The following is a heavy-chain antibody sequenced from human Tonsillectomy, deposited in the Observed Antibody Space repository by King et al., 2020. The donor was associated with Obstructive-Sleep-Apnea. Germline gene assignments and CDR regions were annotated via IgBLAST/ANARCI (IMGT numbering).Heavy chain of an antibody. D-gene: IGHD1-14*01. J-gene: IGHJ2*01. CDR1: GFSFSSYG. CDR3: AKDLTTAPDDFDL. V-gene: IGHV3-30*02. CDR2: IRYDGYDE. Sequence: VQLVESGGGVVQPGGSLRLSCEASGFSFSSYGVHWVRQAPGKGLEWVTFIRYDGYDEYYADSVKGRFTISRDNSKNTVSFQMNRLRPEDTGVYYCAKDLTTAPDDFDLWGRGTLVIVSS.